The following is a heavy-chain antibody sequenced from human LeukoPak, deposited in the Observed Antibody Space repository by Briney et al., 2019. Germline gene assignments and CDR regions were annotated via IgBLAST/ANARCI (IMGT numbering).Heavy chain of an antibody. V-gene: IGHV3-30-3*01. D-gene: IGHD5-12*01. CDR3: ARDSGYQIDY. CDR1: GFTFSSYA. CDR2: ISYDGSSK. Sequence: GGSLRLSCAASGFTFSSYAMHWVRQAPGKGLEWVAVISYDGSSKYYADSVKGRFTISRDNSKNTLYLQMNSLRAEDTAVYYCARDSGYQIDYWGQGTLVTVSS. J-gene: IGHJ4*02.